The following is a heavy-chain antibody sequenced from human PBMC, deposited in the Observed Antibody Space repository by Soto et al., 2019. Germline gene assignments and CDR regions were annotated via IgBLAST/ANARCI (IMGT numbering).Heavy chain of an antibody. V-gene: IGHV1-2*04. Sequence: ASVKVSCKASGYTFTGYYMHWVRQAPGQGLEWMGWINPNSGGTNYAQKFQGWVTMTRDTTISTAYMELTMLRSDDTAVYYCARAGNTAMGSMDVWGQGTTVTVSS. CDR3: ARAGNTAMGSMDV. D-gene: IGHD5-18*01. CDR2: INPNSGGT. CDR1: GYTFTGYY. J-gene: IGHJ6*02.